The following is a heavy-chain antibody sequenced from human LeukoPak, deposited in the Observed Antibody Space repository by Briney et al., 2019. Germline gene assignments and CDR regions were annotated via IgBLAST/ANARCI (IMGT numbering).Heavy chain of an antibody. J-gene: IGHJ4*02. V-gene: IGHV1-24*01. D-gene: IGHD2-8*01. Sequence: ASVKVSCKVSGYTLTELSMHWVRQAPGKGLEWMGGFDPEDGETIYAQKFQGRVTITADESTSTAYMELSSLRSEDTAVYYCARYGTTPKTHFDYWGQGTLVTVSS. CDR1: GYTLTELS. CDR2: FDPEDGET. CDR3: ARYGTTPKTHFDY.